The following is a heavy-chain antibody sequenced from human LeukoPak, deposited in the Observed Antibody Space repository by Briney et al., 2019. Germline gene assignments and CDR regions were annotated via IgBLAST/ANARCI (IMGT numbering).Heavy chain of an antibody. V-gene: IGHV5-51*01. CDR2: IYPGDSDT. D-gene: IGHD4-17*01. Sequence: GESLKISCKGSGYMFSTYWIGWVRQMPGKGLEWMGIIYPGDSDTRYSPSFQGQVAISADKSISTAYLQWSSLKASDSAMYYCARLRTYGDYALNYWGQGTLVTVSS. CDR3: ARLRTYGDYALNY. CDR1: GYMFSTYW. J-gene: IGHJ4*02.